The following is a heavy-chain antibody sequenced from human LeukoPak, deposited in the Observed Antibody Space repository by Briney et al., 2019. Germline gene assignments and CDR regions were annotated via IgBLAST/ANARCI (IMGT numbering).Heavy chain of an antibody. J-gene: IGHJ6*02. CDR1: GYTFSNYG. CDR3: ARERLFRSNRHYDMDL. D-gene: IGHD2-21*01. CDR2: SSPYRDAP. Sequence: ASVKVSCKASGYTFSNYGINWVRQAPGQGLEWMEWSSPYRDAPEYAQKFQGRVTMTTDTSTTTAYMDLDSLTSDDTAIYFCARERLFRSNRHYDMDLWGQGTAVAVSS. V-gene: IGHV1-18*04.